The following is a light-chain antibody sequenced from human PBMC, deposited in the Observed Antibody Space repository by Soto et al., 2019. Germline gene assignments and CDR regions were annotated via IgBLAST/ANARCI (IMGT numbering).Light chain of an antibody. CDR3: QHYNSYSEA. CDR1: QTISSW. V-gene: IGKV1-5*03. Sequence: DIQMTQSPSTLSGSVGDRVTITCRASQTISSWLAWYQQKPWKATKLLIYKASTLKSGVPSRFSGSGSGTEFTLTISSLQPDDFATYYCQHYNSYSEAFGQGTKVELK. CDR2: KAS. J-gene: IGKJ1*01.